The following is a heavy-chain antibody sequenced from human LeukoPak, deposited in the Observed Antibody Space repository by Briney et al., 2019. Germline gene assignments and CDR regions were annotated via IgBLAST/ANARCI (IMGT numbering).Heavy chain of an antibody. D-gene: IGHD6-13*01. J-gene: IGHJ5*02. CDR3: AKDRRYRIAAVDENWFDP. Sequence: PGGSLRLSCAASGFTFSSYAMSWVRQAPGKGLEWVSAISGSGGSTYYADSVKGRFTISRDNSKNTLYLQMNSLRAEDTAVYYCAKDRRYRIAAVDENWFDPWGQGTLVTVSS. CDR1: GFTFSSYA. CDR2: ISGSGGST. V-gene: IGHV3-23*01.